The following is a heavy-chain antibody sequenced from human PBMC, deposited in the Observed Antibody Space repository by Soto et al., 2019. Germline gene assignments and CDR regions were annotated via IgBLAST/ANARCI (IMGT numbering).Heavy chain of an antibody. V-gene: IGHV3-9*01. Sequence: EVQVVESGGGLVQPGRSLRLSCAASGFSFDDYAMHWVRQAPGKGLEWVSGISWNSGTIGYADSVKGRFTISSDNAKNSLYLKMNSLRAEDTALYYCAKSTGGTANGMGVWGKGTTVTVSS. CDR1: GFSFDDYA. D-gene: IGHD2-8*02. CDR3: AKSTGGTANGMGV. CDR2: ISWNSGTI. J-gene: IGHJ6*04.